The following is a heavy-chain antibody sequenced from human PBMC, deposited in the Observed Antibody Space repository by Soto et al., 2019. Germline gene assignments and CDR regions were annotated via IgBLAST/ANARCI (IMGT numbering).Heavy chain of an antibody. V-gene: IGHV1-2*04. J-gene: IGHJ4*02. CDR2: INPNSGGT. CDR3: ARGPYDSSGYYHHVFDY. Sequence: QVQLVQSGAEVKKPGASVKVSCKASGYTCTGYYMHWVRQAPGQGLEWMGWINPNSGGTNYAQKFQGWVTMTRDTSISTAYMELSRLRSDDTAVYYCARGPYDSSGYYHHVFDYWGQGTLVTVSS. D-gene: IGHD3-22*01. CDR1: GYTCTGYY.